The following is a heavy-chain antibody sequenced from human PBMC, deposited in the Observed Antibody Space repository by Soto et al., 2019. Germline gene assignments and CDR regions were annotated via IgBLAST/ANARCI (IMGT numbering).Heavy chain of an antibody. D-gene: IGHD6-19*01. CDR1: GFTFSSYA. CDR2: ISGSGDST. V-gene: IGHV3-23*01. CDR3: ARRGSGGYYDY. J-gene: IGHJ4*02. Sequence: EVQLLESGGGLVQPGGSLRLSCAASGFTFSSYAMRWVRQAPVKGLEWVSAISGSGDSTYYADSVKGRFTISRDNSKNTLYLQMNSPRAEDTAVYYCARRGSGGYYDYWGQGTLVTVSS.